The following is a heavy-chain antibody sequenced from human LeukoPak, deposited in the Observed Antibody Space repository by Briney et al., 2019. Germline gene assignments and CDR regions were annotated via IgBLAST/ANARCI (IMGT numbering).Heavy chain of an antibody. J-gene: IGHJ4*02. D-gene: IGHD5-24*01. V-gene: IGHV4-59*01. CDR3: AGSDGYNSFDF. CDR2: VYYSGST. CDR1: SGSITTYY. Sequence: SETLSLTCSISSGSITTYYWSWIRQPLGKGLEWIGYVYYSGSTTYNPSLQSRVTMSADTSKNQFSLKLSSVTAADTAVYYCAGSDGYNSFDFWGQGTLVTVSS.